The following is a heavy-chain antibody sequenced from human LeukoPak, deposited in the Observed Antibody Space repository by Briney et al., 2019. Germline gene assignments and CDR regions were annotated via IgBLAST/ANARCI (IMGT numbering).Heavy chain of an antibody. CDR1: GFIVSNNF. CDR2: LYSAGST. CDR3: AGSPWDGIRGVGLDYLDY. V-gene: IGHV3-53*01. J-gene: IGHJ4*02. Sequence: GGSLRLSCAASGFIVSNNFMSWVRQAPGKGLEWVSVLYSAGSTFYVDSVKGRFTISRDNSKNMLFLQMNSLRVEDTAIYYCAGSPWDGIRGVGLDYLDYWGRGTLVTVSS. D-gene: IGHD1-26*01.